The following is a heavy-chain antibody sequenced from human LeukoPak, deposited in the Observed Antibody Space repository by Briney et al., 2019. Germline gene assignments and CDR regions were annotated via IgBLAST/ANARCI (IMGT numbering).Heavy chain of an antibody. D-gene: IGHD3-16*01. V-gene: IGHV4-59*01. J-gene: IGHJ5*02. Sequence: SETLSLTCTVSGGSISSYYWSWIRQPPGKGLEWIGYIYYSGSTKYNPSLKSRVTISVETSKNQFSLKLSSVTAADTAVYYCARDGGEYDYVWGSYRPVSHWFDPWGQGTLVTVCS. CDR2: IYYSGST. CDR3: ARDGGEYDYVWGSYRPVSHWFDP. CDR1: GGSISSYY.